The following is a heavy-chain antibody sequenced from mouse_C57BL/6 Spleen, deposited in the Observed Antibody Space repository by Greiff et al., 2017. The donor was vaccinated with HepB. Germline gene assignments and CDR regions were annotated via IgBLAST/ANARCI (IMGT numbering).Heavy chain of an antibody. CDR1: GYTFTSYG. Sequence: QVQLKESGAELARPGASVKLSCKASGYTFTSYGISWVKQRTGQGLEWIGEIYPRSGNTYYNEKFKGKATLTADKSSSTAYMELRSLTSEDSAVYFCARGRPGDYWGQGTTLTVSS. CDR3: ARGRPGDY. CDR2: IYPRSGNT. V-gene: IGHV1-81*01. J-gene: IGHJ2*01.